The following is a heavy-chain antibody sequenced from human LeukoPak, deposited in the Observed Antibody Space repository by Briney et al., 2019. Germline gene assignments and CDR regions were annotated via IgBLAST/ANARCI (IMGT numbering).Heavy chain of an antibody. J-gene: IGHJ5*02. Sequence: SETLSLTCTVSGGSISSSSHYWGWIRQPPGKGLEWIGSIYYSGSTYYNPSLKSRVTISVDTSKNQFSLKLSSVTAADTAVYYCARDPAIAAAALHNWFDPWGQGTLVTVSS. V-gene: IGHV4-39*07. CDR1: GGSISSSSHY. CDR3: ARDPAIAAAALHNWFDP. CDR2: IYYSGST. D-gene: IGHD6-13*01.